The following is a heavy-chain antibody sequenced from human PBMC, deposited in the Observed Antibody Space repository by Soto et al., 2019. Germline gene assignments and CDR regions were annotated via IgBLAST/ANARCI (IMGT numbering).Heavy chain of an antibody. CDR2: INHSGST. V-gene: IGHV4-34*01. CDR1: GGSFSGYY. Sequence: PSETLSLTCAVYGGSFSGYYWSWIRQPPGKGLEWIGEINHSGSTNYNPSLKSRVTRSVDTSKNQFSLKLSSATAADTAVYYCARSDYYDSSGYYYKYYYYYYGMDVWGQGTTVTVSS. D-gene: IGHD3-22*01. J-gene: IGHJ6*02. CDR3: ARSDYYDSSGYYYKYYYYYYGMDV.